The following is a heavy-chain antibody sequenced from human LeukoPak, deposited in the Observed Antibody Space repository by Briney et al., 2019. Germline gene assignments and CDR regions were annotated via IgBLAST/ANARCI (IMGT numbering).Heavy chain of an antibody. CDR1: GFSFRDYW. CDR2: IKPDGSQR. J-gene: IGHJ4*02. D-gene: IGHD3-16*01. V-gene: IGHV3-7*01. CDR3: ARDDASSSFTY. Sequence: GGSLRLSCAASGFSFRDYWMDWLRQAPGMGLEWVASIKPDGSQRDYVDSVKGRFTISRDNAQNSLYLQMNSLRVEDTAVYYCARDDASSSFTYWGQGALVTVSS.